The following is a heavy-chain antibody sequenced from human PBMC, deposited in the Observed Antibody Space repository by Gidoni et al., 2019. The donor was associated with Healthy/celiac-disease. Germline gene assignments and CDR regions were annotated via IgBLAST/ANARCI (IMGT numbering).Heavy chain of an antibody. CDR3: ASLDFWSGYSHGRGDY. CDR2: IYYSVST. CDR1: GGSISSSSYY. J-gene: IGHJ4*02. V-gene: IGHV4-39*01. D-gene: IGHD3-3*01. Sequence: VSGGSISSSSYYWGWIRQPPGKGLEWIGSIYYSVSTYYNPSLKSRVTISVDTSKNQFSLKLSSVTAADTAVYYCASLDFWSGYSHGRGDYWGQGTRVTVSS.